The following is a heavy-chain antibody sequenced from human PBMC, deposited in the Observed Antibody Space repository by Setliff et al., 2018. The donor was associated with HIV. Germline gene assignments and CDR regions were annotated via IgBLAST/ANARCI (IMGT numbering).Heavy chain of an antibody. CDR1: GFTFSSYA. CDR2: TSYDGSNK. J-gene: IGHJ4*02. Sequence: GGSLRLSCAASGFTFSSYAMHWVRQAPGKGLEWVAVTSYDGSNKYYVDSVKGRFTISRDNAKNSLYLQMNSLRAEDTAVYYCASVLRYYGSGSYPFGYWGQGTLVTVSS. CDR3: ASVLRYYGSGSYPFGY. D-gene: IGHD3-10*01. V-gene: IGHV3-30*04.